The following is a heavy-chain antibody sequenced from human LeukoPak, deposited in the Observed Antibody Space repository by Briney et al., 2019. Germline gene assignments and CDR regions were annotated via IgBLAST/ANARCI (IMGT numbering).Heavy chain of an antibody. CDR1: GFIFSSYP. CDR3: STALNN. J-gene: IGHJ4*02. Sequence: GGSLRLSCAASGFIFSSYPMHWVRQAPGKGLEWVANINQDGSGKYYVDSVKGRFTISRDNAENSLYLQMDSLRAEDTAVYYCSTALNNWGQGTLVTVSS. V-gene: IGHV3-7*01. D-gene: IGHD2-15*01. CDR2: INQDGSGK.